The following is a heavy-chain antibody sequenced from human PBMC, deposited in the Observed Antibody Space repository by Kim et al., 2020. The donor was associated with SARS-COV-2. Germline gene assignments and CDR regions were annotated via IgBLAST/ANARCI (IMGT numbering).Heavy chain of an antibody. V-gene: IGHV4-39*01. Sequence: LKSRVTISVDTSKNQFSRKLSSVTAADTAVYYCARGSYYYDSSGYQPFDYWGQGTLVTVSS. D-gene: IGHD3-22*01. J-gene: IGHJ4*02. CDR3: ARGSYYYDSSGYQPFDY.